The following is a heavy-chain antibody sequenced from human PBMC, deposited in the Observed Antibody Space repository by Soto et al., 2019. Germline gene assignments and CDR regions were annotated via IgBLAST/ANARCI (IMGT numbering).Heavy chain of an antibody. CDR2: INHSGST. V-gene: IGHV4-34*01. CDR3: ARSYYYGSGSYNSYYYMDV. J-gene: IGHJ6*03. D-gene: IGHD3-10*01. CDR1: GGSFSGYY. Sequence: QVQLQQWGAGLLKPSETLSLTCAVYGGSFSGYYWSWIRQPPGKGLEWIGEINHSGSTNYNPSLKSRVTISVDTSKNQFSLKLSSVTAADTAVYYCARSYYYGSGSYNSYYYMDVWGKGTTVTVS.